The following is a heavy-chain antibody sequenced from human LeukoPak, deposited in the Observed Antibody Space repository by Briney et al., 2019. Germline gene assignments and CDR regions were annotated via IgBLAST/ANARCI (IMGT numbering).Heavy chain of an antibody. Sequence: AASVKVSCKASGYTFTSYYMHWVRQAPGQGLEWMGWINPNSGGTNYAQKFQGRVTMTRDTTVSTAYMELSRLRSDDTAVYYCAPQLGRLTDYWGQGTLVTVSS. D-gene: IGHD7-27*01. CDR2: INPNSGGT. CDR1: GYTFTSYY. V-gene: IGHV1-2*02. J-gene: IGHJ4*02. CDR3: APQLGRLTDY.